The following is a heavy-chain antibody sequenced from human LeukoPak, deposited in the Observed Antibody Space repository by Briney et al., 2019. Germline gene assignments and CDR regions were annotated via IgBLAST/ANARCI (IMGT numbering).Heavy chain of an antibody. D-gene: IGHD3-3*01. CDR1: GYTHTELS. Sequence: ASVKVSCKVSGYTHTELSMHWVRQAPGKGLEWMGGFDPEDGETIYAQKFQGRVTMTEDTSTDTAYMELSSLRSEDTAVYYCATVNPYYDFWSGYYTDYWGQGTLVTVSS. J-gene: IGHJ4*02. CDR3: ATVNPYYDFWSGYYTDY. V-gene: IGHV1-24*01. CDR2: FDPEDGET.